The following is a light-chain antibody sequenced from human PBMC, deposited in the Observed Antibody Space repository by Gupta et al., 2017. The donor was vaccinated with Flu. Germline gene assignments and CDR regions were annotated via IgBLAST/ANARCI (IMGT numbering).Light chain of an antibody. CDR2: QVS. Sequence: EVVMTQSPLSLPVTLGQPASISCRSSQTLVYSDGNIYLHWFQQRPGQSPRHLIYQVSHRESGVPDRFSGSGSGTDFTLKISRVEAEDVGVYYCMQGSRWPWAFGQGTKVEIK. CDR3: MQGSRWPWA. J-gene: IGKJ1*01. CDR1: QTLVYSDGNIY. V-gene: IGKV2-30*01.